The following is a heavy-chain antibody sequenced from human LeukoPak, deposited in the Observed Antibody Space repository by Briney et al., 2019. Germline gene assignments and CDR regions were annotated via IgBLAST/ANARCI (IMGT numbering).Heavy chain of an antibody. CDR3: ARDIYSGRDQI. V-gene: IGHV3-11*04. Sequence: GGSLRLXCAASGFTFSDYYMSWSRQAPGKGLEWVSYISSSGSTIYYADSVKGRFTISRDNAKNSLYLQMNSLRAEDTAVYYCARDIYSGRDQIWGQGTMVTVSS. D-gene: IGHD1-26*01. J-gene: IGHJ3*02. CDR2: ISSSGSTI. CDR1: GFTFSDYY.